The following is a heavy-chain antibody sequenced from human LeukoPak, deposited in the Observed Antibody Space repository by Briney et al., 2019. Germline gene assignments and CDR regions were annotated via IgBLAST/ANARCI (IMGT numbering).Heavy chain of an antibody. CDR2: ISGSGGST. D-gene: IGHD6-19*01. CDR1: GFTFSSYA. CDR3: ASIAVTGTWAFDF. Sequence: GGSLRLSCAASGFTFSSYAMSWVRQAPGKGLEWVSAISGSGGSTYYADSVKGRFTISRDNAKNSLYLQMNSLRAEDTAVYYCASIAVTGTWAFDFWGQGTLVTVSS. V-gene: IGHV3-23*01. J-gene: IGHJ3*01.